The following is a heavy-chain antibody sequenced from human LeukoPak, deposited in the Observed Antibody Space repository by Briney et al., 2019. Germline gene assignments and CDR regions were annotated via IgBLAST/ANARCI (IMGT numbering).Heavy chain of an antibody. CDR3: AKIFSNLAALVPWDY. CDR1: GFTFSSYS. CDR2: ISSSSSYI. D-gene: IGHD6-6*01. Sequence: GGSLRLSCAASGFTFSSYSMNWVCQAPGKGLEWVSSISSSSSYIYYADSVKGRFTISRDNSKNTLYLQMNSLRAEDTAVYYCAKIFSNLAALVPWDYWGQGTLVTVSS. J-gene: IGHJ4*02. V-gene: IGHV3-21*03.